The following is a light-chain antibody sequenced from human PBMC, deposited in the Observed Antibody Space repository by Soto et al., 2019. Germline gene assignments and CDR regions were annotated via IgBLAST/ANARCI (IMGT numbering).Light chain of an antibody. V-gene: IGLV2-14*01. J-gene: IGLJ1*01. Sequence: QSALTQPASMSGSPGQSITISCTGTSSDIGRYNFVSWYQHHPGTAPKLIIYEATKRPSGVSYRFSGSKSGNTASLTISGLQAEDEADYYCTSYTITSPYVFGTGTKLTVL. CDR3: TSYTITSPYV. CDR2: EAT. CDR1: SSDIGRYNF.